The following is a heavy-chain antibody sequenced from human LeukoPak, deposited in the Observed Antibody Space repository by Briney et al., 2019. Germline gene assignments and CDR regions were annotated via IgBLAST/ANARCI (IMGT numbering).Heavy chain of an antibody. CDR2: ISAYNGNT. D-gene: IGHD6-13*01. Sequence: ASVKVSCKASDYTFTSYGISWVRQAPGQGLEWMGWISAYNGNTNYAQKLQGRATMTTDTSTSTAYMELRSLRSDDTAVYYCARSVRSGGWWVDYFDYWGQGTLVTVSS. J-gene: IGHJ4*02. CDR1: DYTFTSYG. CDR3: ARSVRSGGWWVDYFDY. V-gene: IGHV1-18*04.